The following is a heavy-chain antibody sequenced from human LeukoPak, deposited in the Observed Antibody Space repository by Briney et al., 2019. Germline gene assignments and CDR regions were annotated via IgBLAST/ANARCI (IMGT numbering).Heavy chain of an antibody. J-gene: IGHJ4*02. CDR3: ARDFPYYYDISGYYQDY. CDR1: GFTFSSYS. CDR2: ISSSSSNV. Sequence: PGGSLRLSCAASGFTFSSYSMNWVRQAPGKGLEWVSSISSSSSNVYYADSVKGRFTISRDNAKNSLYLQMNSLRVEDTAVYYCARDFPYYYDISGYYQDYWGQGTLVTVSS. D-gene: IGHD3-22*01. V-gene: IGHV3-21*01.